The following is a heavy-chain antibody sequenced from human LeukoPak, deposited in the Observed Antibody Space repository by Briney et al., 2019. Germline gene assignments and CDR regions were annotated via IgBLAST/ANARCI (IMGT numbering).Heavy chain of an antibody. CDR1: GYTFTSYG. V-gene: IGHV1-18*01. Sequence: ASVKVSCKASGYTFTSYGISWVRQAPGQGLERMGWISAYNGNTNYAQKLQGRVTMTTDTSTSTAYMELRSLRSDDTAVYYCAWENRDGYNKDYWGQGTLVTVSS. J-gene: IGHJ4*02. CDR3: AWENRDGYNKDY. CDR2: ISAYNGNT. D-gene: IGHD5-24*01.